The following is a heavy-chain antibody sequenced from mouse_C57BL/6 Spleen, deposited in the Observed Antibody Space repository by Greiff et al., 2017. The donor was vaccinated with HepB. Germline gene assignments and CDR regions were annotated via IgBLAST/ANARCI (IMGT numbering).Heavy chain of an antibody. D-gene: IGHD1-1*01. Sequence: QVQLQQPGAELVRPGTSVKLSCKASGYTFTSYWMHWVKQRPGQGLEWIGVIDPSDSYTNYNQKFKGKATLTVDTSSSTAYMQLSSLTSEDSAVYYCARGSYGYYAMDYWGQGTSVTVSS. J-gene: IGHJ4*01. CDR1: GYTFTSYW. CDR2: IDPSDSYT. V-gene: IGHV1-59*01. CDR3: ARGSYGYYAMDY.